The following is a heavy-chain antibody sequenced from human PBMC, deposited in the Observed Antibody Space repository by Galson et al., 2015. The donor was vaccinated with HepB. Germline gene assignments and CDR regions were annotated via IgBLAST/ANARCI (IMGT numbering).Heavy chain of an antibody. D-gene: IGHD3-10*01. CDR3: ARDGRRRFGELLPGY. J-gene: IGHJ4*02. CDR2: ISAYNGNT. CDR1: GYTFTSYG. V-gene: IGHV1-18*01. Sequence: QSGAEVKKPGESLKISCKASGYTFTSYGISWVRQAPGQGLEWMGWISAYNGNTNYAQKLQGRVTMTTDTSTSTAYMELRSLRSDDTAVYYCARDGRRRFGELLPGYWGQGTLVTVSS.